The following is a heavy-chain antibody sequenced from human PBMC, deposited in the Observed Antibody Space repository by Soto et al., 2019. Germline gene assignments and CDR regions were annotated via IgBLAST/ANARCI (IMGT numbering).Heavy chain of an antibody. V-gene: IGHV3-30*18. Sequence: QVQLVESGGGVVQPGRSLRLSCAASGFTFSSYGMHWVRQAPGKGLEWVAVISYDGSNKYYADSVKGRFTISRDNSKNTLYLQMNSLRAEDTAVYYCAKDHDGSGSYLPCSFDPWGQGTLVTVSS. CDR3: AKDHDGSGSYLPCSFDP. CDR1: GFTFSSYG. CDR2: ISYDGSNK. D-gene: IGHD3-10*01. J-gene: IGHJ5*02.